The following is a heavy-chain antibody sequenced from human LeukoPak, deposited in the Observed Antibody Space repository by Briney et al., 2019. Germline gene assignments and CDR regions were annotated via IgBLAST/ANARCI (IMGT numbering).Heavy chain of an antibody. CDR2: IYYSGRY. V-gene: IGHV4-39*01. CDR1: GGSISSSTYC. Sequence: SETLSLTCTVSGGSISSSTYCWGWLRPPPGKGREWIGSIYYSGRYYYNPTRKSLFTISVDTSTNQFSLKLSPVTAANTAVYYCVRSYYDDSSGYRIWRWADAFDIWGQGTMVTVSS. D-gene: IGHD3-22*01. CDR3: VRSYYDDSSGYRIWRWADAFDI. J-gene: IGHJ3*02.